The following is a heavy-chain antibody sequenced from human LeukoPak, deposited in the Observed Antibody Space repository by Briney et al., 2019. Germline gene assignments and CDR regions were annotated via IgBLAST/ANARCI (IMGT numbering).Heavy chain of an antibody. V-gene: IGHV1-2*02. Sequence: ASVKVSCKASGYTFTGYYMHWVRQAPGQGLEWMGWINPNSGGTNYAQKFQGRVTMTRDTSISTAYMELSRLRSDDTAVYYCARDWFGVPSGSSGRPDYWGQGTLVTASS. J-gene: IGHJ4*02. CDR1: GYTFTGYY. CDR3: ARDWFGVPSGSSGRPDY. CDR2: INPNSGGT. D-gene: IGHD3-16*01.